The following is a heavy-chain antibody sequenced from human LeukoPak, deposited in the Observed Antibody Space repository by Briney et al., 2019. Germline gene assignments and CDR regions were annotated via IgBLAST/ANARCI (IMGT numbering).Heavy chain of an antibody. CDR3: ATGYSSGWYFYFQH. CDR1: GFTFSSYA. Sequence: GSLRLSCAASGFTFSSYAMSWVRQAPGKGLEWVSAISGSGGSTYYADSVKGRFTISRDNSKNTLYLQMNSLRAEDTAVYYCATGYSSGWYFYFQHWGQGSLVSVSS. D-gene: IGHD6-19*01. V-gene: IGHV3-23*01. CDR2: ISGSGGST. J-gene: IGHJ1*01.